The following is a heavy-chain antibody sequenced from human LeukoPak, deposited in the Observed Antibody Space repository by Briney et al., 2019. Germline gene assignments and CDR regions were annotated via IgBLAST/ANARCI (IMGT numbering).Heavy chain of an antibody. CDR1: GGSITQTNY. D-gene: IGHD5-12*01. V-gene: IGHV4-4*02. CDR3: AAGTPNIVAHDAFDI. J-gene: IGHJ3*02. CDR2: VNLQGST. Sequence: PSGTLSLTCDVSGGSITQTNYWTWVRQPPGKGLEWIGEVNLQGSTNYNPSLMGRVAISVDTSENHVSLQLTSVTAADTAVYYCAAGTPNIVAHDAFDIWGQGTMVTVSS.